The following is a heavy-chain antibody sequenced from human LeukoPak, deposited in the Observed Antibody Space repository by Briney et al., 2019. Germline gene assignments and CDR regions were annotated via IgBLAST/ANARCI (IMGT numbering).Heavy chain of an antibody. CDR1: GGSFSGYY. V-gene: IGHV4-34*01. CDR2: INHSGST. D-gene: IGHD6-19*01. J-gene: IGHJ6*03. Sequence: SETLSLTCAVYGGSFSGYYWSWIRQPPGKGLEWIGEINHSGSTNYNPSLKSRVTISVDTSKNQFSLKLSSVTAADTAVYYCARSSGWYGYYYYYYMDVWGKGTTVTVSS. CDR3: ARSSGWYGYYYYYYMDV.